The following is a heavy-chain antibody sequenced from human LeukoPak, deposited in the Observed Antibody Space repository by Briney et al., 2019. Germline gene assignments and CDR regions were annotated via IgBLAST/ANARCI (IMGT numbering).Heavy chain of an antibody. CDR1: ESTFSSYA. J-gene: IGHJ4*02. CDR3: KKKAAYEILTGYLPLDY. V-gene: IGHV3-23*01. CDR2: ISGSGGST. Sequence: TGVSLRLSCAASESTFSSYAMSWVRQAPGKGLEWVSAISGSGGSTYYADSVKGRFTISRDNSKHTLYLQMNSLRAEDTAVYYCKKKAAYEILTGYLPLDYWGQGTLVTVSS. D-gene: IGHD3-9*01.